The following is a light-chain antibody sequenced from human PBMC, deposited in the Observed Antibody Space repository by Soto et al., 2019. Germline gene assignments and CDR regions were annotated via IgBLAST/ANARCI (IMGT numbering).Light chain of an antibody. J-gene: IGKJ1*01. CDR1: QGIRNY. CDR3: QKYNSAPWT. V-gene: IGKV1-27*01. CDR2: AAS. Sequence: DIQMTQSPSPLSASVGDRVTITCRASQGIRNYLAWYQQKPGKVPKLLIYAASTSQSGVPSRFSGSGSGTDFTLTISSLQPEDVATYYCQKYNSAPWTFGQATKVEI.